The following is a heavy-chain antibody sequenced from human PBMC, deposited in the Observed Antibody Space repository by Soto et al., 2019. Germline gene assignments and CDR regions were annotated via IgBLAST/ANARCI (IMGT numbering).Heavy chain of an antibody. J-gene: IGHJ4*02. CDR2: ISGSGGST. CDR3: AKSLRGVIIDFDY. D-gene: IGHD3-10*01. Sequence: EVQLLESGGGLVQPGGSLRLSCAASGFTFTSNVMSWVRQAPGKGLEWVSAISGSGGSTYYVDSVKGRFTISRDNSKNTLYLQMNSLRAEDTAVYYCAKSLRGVIIDFDYWGQGTLVTVSS. V-gene: IGHV3-23*01. CDR1: GFTFTSNV.